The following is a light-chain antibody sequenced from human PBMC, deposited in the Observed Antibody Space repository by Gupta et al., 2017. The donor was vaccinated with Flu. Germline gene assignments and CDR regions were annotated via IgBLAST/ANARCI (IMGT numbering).Light chain of an antibody. CDR3: AAGDDSRSGWV. CDR1: SSKIGSNY. J-gene: IGLJ3*02. Sequence: SVLTQPPSASGTPGQRFTISCSGSSSKIGSNYVYWYQQPPGTAPKLLIYSNNRRHSGVPDRSSGSKSGTSAALASSGLRAEDEADYYCAAGDDSRSGWVFGGGTKLTVL. CDR2: SNN. V-gene: IGLV1-47*01.